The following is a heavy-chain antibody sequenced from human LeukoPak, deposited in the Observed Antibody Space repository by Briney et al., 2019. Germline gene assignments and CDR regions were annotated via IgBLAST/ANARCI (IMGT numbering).Heavy chain of an antibody. D-gene: IGHD6-13*01. Sequence: GGSLRLSCAASGFTFSSYAMHWVRQAPGKGLEWVAVISYDKSNKYYADSVKGRFTISRDNSKNTLYLQMNSLRAEDTAVYYCARSPSSWNEFDYWGQGTLVTVSS. J-gene: IGHJ4*02. CDR2: ISYDKSNK. CDR1: GFTFSSYA. CDR3: ARSPSSWNEFDY. V-gene: IGHV3-30-3*01.